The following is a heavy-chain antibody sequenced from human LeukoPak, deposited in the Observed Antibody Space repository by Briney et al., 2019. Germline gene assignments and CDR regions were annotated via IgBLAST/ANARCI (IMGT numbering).Heavy chain of an antibody. V-gene: IGHV4-61*02. CDR1: GGSISRGTYY. CDR3: ARDSGWD. CDR2: IYTSGST. Sequence: PSETLSLTCTVSGGSISRGTYYWSWIRQPAGKGLEWIGRIYTSGSTNYNPSLKSRVTISVDTSKNQFSLKLSSVTAADTAVYYCARDSGWDWGQGTLVTVSS. J-gene: IGHJ4*02. D-gene: IGHD6-19*01.